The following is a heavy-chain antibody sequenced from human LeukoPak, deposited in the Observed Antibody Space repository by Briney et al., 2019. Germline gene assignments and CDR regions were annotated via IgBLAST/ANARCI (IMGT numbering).Heavy chain of an antibody. CDR3: ARDYGRIAAAVDAFDI. Sequence: GASVKVSCKASGYTFTSYGISWVRQAPGQGLEWMGWISAYNGNTNYAQKLQGRATMTTDTSTSTAYMELRSLRSDDTAVYYCARDYGRIAAAVDAFDIWGQGTMVTVSS. CDR1: GYTFTSYG. J-gene: IGHJ3*02. CDR2: ISAYNGNT. D-gene: IGHD6-13*01. V-gene: IGHV1-18*01.